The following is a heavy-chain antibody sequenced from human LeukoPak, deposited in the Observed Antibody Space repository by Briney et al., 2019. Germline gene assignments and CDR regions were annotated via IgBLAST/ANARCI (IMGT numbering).Heavy chain of an antibody. J-gene: IGHJ4*02. CDR3: ASQGLRTFDY. Sequence: SETLSLTCAVYGGSFSGYYWSWIRQPPGKGLEWIGEISHSGSTNYNPSLKSRVTISADTSKNQFSLKLSSVTAADTAVYYCASQGLRTFDYWGQGTLVTVSS. V-gene: IGHV4-34*01. CDR1: GGSFSGYY. CDR2: ISHSGST.